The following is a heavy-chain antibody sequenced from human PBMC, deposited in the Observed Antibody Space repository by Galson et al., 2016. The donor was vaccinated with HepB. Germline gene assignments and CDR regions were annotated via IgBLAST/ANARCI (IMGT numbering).Heavy chain of an antibody. J-gene: IGHJ4*02. CDR3: ASSPSAGY. Sequence: SLRLSCAASGFSVSDNYMRWVRQAPGKGLEWVSLIYSGGSTYYADSVKGRFIISRDSSRNTLDLQTNSLRVEDTALYYCASSPSAGYWGQGKLVIVSS. CDR2: IYSGGST. V-gene: IGHV3-53*01. CDR1: GFSVSDNY.